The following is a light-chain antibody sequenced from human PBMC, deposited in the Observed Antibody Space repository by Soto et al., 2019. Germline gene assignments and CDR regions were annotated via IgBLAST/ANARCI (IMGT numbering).Light chain of an antibody. V-gene: IGKV3-15*01. Sequence: EIVMTQSRTTLDVSPGERPTLSCRASQSVSSNLAWYKQKPGQAPRLLSYGASTRATGIPARFSGSGSGTEFTLTISSLQSEDFAVYYCQQYGTSPWTFGQGTKVDIK. CDR2: GAS. CDR3: QQYGTSPWT. J-gene: IGKJ1*01. CDR1: QSVSSN.